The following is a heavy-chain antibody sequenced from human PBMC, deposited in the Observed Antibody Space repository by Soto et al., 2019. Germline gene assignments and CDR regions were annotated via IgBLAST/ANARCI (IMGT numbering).Heavy chain of an antibody. D-gene: IGHD5-18*01. CDR2: IKQDGSEK. CDR1: VFTFSSYW. J-gene: IGHJ5*02. V-gene: IGHV3-7*01. CDR3: ARVQGTAMVRSWFDP. Sequence: WWSLRLSCSASVFTFSSYWMSWCRQAPGKGLEWVANIKQDGSEKYYVDSVKGRFTISRDNAKNSLYLQMNSLRAEDTAVYYCARVQGTAMVRSWFDPWGQGTLVTVSS.